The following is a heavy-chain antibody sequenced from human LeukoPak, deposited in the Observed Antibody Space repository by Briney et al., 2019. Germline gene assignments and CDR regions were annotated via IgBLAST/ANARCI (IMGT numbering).Heavy chain of an antibody. CDR2: ISGSGGST. D-gene: IGHD2-15*01. CDR1: GFTFANYN. V-gene: IGHV3-23*01. CDR3: ARLANYCSGGSCYYYYYGMDV. Sequence: GGSLRLSCAASGFTFANYNFNWVRQAPGKGLEWVSAISGSGGSTYYADSVKGRFTISRDNSKNTLYLQMNSLRAEDTAVYYCARLANYCSGGSCYYYYYGMDVWGQGTTVTVSS. J-gene: IGHJ6*02.